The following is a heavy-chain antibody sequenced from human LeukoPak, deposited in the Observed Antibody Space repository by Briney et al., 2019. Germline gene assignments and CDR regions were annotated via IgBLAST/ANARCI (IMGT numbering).Heavy chain of an antibody. J-gene: IGHJ5*02. D-gene: IGHD6-19*01. CDR3: ARDHGSGKPNWFDP. CDR2: IIPIFGTA. CDR1: GGTFSSYA. Sequence: ASVKVSCKASGGTFSSYAISWVRQAPGQGLEWMGGIIPIFGTANYAQKFQGRVTITADESTSTAYMELSSLRSEDTAVYYCARDHGSGKPNWFDPWGQGTLVTVSS. V-gene: IGHV1-69*01.